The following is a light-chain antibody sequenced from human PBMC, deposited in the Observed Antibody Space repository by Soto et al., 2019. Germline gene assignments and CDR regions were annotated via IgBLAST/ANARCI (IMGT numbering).Light chain of an antibody. V-gene: IGLV2-11*01. J-gene: IGLJ1*01. Sequence: QSALTQPRSVSGSPGQSVTISCTGTSNDVGGYDYVSWYQQHPGKAPKLIIYDVSKRPSGVPDRFSGSKSGNTVSLTISGLQAEDEADYYCCSYAGTYSYVFGTETKVTVL. CDR2: DVS. CDR3: CSYAGTYSYV. CDR1: SNDVGGYDY.